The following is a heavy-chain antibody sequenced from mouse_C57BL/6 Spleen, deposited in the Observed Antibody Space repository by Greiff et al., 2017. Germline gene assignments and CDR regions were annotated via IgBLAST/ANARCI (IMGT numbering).Heavy chain of an antibody. CDR2: IHPNSGST. CDR1: GYTFTSYW. D-gene: IGHD2-5*01. V-gene: IGHV1-64*01. J-gene: IGHJ3*01. CDR3: AREDSNPAWFAY. Sequence: QVQLQQPGAELVKPGASVKLSCKASGYTFTSYWMHWVKQRPGQGLEWIGMIHPNSGSTNYNEKFKSKATLTVDKSSSTAYMQLSSLTSEDSAVYYCAREDSNPAWFAYCGQGTLVTVSA.